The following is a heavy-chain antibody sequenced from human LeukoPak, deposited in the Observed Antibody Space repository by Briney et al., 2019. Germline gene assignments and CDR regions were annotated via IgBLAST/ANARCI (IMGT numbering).Heavy chain of an antibody. CDR1: GFTFSSYA. CDR2: VSGSGGST. J-gene: IGHJ4*02. CDR3: AKAGSSGYYPAY. V-gene: IGHV3-23*01. Sequence: GGSLRLSCAASGFTFSSYAMSWVRQAPGKGLEWVSAVSGSGGSTYYADSVKGRFTISRDNSKNTLYLQMNSLRAEDTAVYYCAKAGSSGYYPAYWGQGTLVTVSS. D-gene: IGHD3-22*01.